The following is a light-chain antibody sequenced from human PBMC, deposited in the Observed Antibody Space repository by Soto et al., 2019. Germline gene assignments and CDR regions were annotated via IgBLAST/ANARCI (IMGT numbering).Light chain of an antibody. V-gene: IGKV3-11*01. Sequence: EIVLTQSPATLSLSPGERATLSCRASQSVSSYLAWYQQKPGQAPRLLLYDASNRATGIPARFSGSGSGTDGTLTSSSVEPEDCAVYYGQQRSNWPPMYTVGQGTKLEIK. CDR1: QSVSSY. CDR2: DAS. J-gene: IGKJ2*01. CDR3: QQRSNWPPMYT.